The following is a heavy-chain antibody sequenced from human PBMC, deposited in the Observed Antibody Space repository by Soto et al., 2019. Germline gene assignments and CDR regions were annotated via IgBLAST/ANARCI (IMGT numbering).Heavy chain of an antibody. Sequence: PGGSLGLSCAATGFTFSSYGMNWVRQAPGKGLEWVAVISYDGSNKYYADSVKGRFTISRDNSKNTLYLQMNSLRDEDTAVYYCSKEGARGSGYYFRPPYYYGMDVWGQGTTVTVSS. V-gene: IGHV3-30*18. J-gene: IGHJ6*02. CDR2: ISYDGSNK. CDR3: SKEGARGSGYYFRPPYYYGMDV. D-gene: IGHD3-22*01. CDR1: GFTFSSYG.